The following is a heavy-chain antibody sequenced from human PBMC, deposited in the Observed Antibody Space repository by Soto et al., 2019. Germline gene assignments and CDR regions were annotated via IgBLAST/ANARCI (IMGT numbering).Heavy chain of an antibody. V-gene: IGHV3-15*01. Sequence: EVQLVESGGGLVKPGGSLRLSCAGSGFTFSNAWMSWVRRAPGKGLEWVGRIKRDAYGGAIDHAAPVKGRFTISRDDSKNTLFMQMNNLRAEDTAVYYCTTTKARIAPPTKDCWAQGTPVNVSS. D-gene: IGHD6-13*01. CDR1: GFTFSNAW. CDR3: TTTKARIAPPTKDC. CDR2: IKRDAYGGAI. J-gene: IGHJ4*02.